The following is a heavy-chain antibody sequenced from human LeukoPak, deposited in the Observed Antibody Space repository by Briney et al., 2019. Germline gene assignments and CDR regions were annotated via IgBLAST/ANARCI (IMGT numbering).Heavy chain of an antibody. CDR2: INYSGST. J-gene: IGHJ4*02. Sequence: PSETLSLTCAVYGGSFSGYYVTWIRQPPGKGLEWIASINYSGSTYYNPSLKSRVTISVDTSENQFSLKLSSVTAADTAVYYCARYVVYGSGKYYFDYWGQGTLVTVSS. V-gene: IGHV4-34*01. D-gene: IGHD3-10*01. CDR1: GGSFSGYY. CDR3: ARYVVYGSGKYYFDY.